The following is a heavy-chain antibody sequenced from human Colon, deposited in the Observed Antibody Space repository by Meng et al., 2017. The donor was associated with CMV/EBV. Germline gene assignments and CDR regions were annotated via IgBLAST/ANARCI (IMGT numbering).Heavy chain of an antibody. D-gene: IGHD3-16*01. Sequence: GESLKISCAASGFTFSAYPIHWVRQAPGKGLEWVSSITSSSHNIYYADSVKGRFIISRDNAKNSLYLQMNGLRVEDTAIYYCARAYDYVWGNYYYYYGMDVWGQGTTVTVSS. CDR3: ARAYDYVWGNYYYYYGMDV. J-gene: IGHJ6*02. CDR2: ITSSSHNI. CDR1: GFTFSAYP. V-gene: IGHV3-21*06.